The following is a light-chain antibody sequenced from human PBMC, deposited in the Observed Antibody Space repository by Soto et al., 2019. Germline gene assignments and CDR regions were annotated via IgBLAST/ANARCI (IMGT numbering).Light chain of an antibody. CDR3: SSYARSNSLV. CDR2: EVS. Sequence: QSALTQPASVSGSPGQSITISCTGTSSDVGGYDYVSWYQQHPDKAPKLMIYEVSNRPSGVSHRFSGSKSGNTASPTISGLQAEDEADYYCSSYARSNSLVFGGGTKLTVL. V-gene: IGLV2-14*01. J-gene: IGLJ2*01. CDR1: SSDVGGYDY.